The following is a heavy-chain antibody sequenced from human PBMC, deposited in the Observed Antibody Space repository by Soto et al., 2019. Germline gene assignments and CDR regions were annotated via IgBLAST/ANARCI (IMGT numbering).Heavy chain of an antibody. CDR3: AKGVGKWSGSLSGYHYNLDV. CDR2: ISGSGSST. CDR1: GFSFSAYA. V-gene: IGHV3-23*01. Sequence: GSLRLSCLASGFSFSAYAMSWVRQSPGKGLEWVAAISGSGSSTFFGDSVKGRFTLSRDNSKNTLSLHMTGLRAEDTAVYYCAKGVGKWSGSLSGYHYNLDVWGQGTTVTVSS. D-gene: IGHD3-3*01. J-gene: IGHJ6*02.